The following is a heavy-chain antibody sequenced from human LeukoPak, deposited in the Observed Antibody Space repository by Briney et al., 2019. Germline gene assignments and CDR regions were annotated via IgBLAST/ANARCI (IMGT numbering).Heavy chain of an antibody. CDR2: INHSGST. CDR3: ARVLEGSSGQHWYFDL. Sequence: SETLSLTCDVYGGSFSGYYWSWIRQPPGKGLEWIGEINHSGSTNYNPSLKSRVTISVDTSKNQFSLKLSSVTAADTAVYYCARVLEGSSGQHWYFDLWGRGTLVTVSS. D-gene: IGHD6-19*01. V-gene: IGHV4-34*01. J-gene: IGHJ2*01. CDR1: GGSFSGYY.